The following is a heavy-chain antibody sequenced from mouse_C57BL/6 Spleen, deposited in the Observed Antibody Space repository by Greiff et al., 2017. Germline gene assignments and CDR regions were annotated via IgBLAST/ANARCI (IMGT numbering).Heavy chain of an antibody. CDR1: GFTFRDYG. V-gene: IGHV5-17*01. CDR2: ISSGSSTI. Sequence: EVQLMESGGGLVKPGGSLKLSCAASGFTFRDYGMHWVRQAPEKGLEWVSYISSGSSTIYYADTVKGRFTISRDNAKNTLFLQMTSLRSEDTAMYYCATWDGAYWYFDVWGTGTTVTVSS. D-gene: IGHD4-1*01. CDR3: ATWDGAYWYFDV. J-gene: IGHJ1*03.